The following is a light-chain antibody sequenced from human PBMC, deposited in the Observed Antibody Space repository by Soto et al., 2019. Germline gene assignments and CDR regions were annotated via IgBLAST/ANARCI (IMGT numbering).Light chain of an antibody. CDR3: HQHHDWPLT. CDR1: QTVSIN. V-gene: IGKV3-11*01. J-gene: IGKJ4*01. CDR2: DVS. Sequence: EIVLTQSPATLSLSPGGRATLSCRASQTVSINLAWYQQRPGQAPRLLIYDVSNRATGIPARFSGSGSGTGFTLTISSPEPEDFAVYYCHQHHDWPLTFGGGTKVEIQ.